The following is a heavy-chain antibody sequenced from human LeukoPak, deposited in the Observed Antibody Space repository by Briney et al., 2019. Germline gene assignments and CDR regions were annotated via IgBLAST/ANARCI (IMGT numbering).Heavy chain of an antibody. CDR3: AKGSTSCPFDY. CDR1: GFTFSSYG. D-gene: IGHD2-2*01. Sequence: PGGSLRLSCAASGFTFSSYGMHWVRQAPGKGLEWVAAIWYDGSNKYYADSVKGRFTISRDNSKNTLYLQMNSLRAEDTAVYYCAKGSTSCPFDYWGQGTLVTVSS. V-gene: IGHV3-30*02. J-gene: IGHJ4*02. CDR2: IWYDGSNK.